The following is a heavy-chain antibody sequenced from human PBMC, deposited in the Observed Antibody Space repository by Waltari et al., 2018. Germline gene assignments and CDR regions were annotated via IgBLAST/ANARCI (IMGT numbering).Heavy chain of an antibody. CDR1: GYTFTGYY. J-gene: IGHJ4*02. V-gene: IGHV1-2*02. Sequence: QVQLVQSGAEVKKPGASVKVSCKASGYTFTGYYMHWVRQAPGTGLEWMGWISPISGGTNYARKLQSGVTMTRDTAISTAYMELGRQRSDDTAVYYCARGDNWNYFVDGLQDYWGQGTLVTVSS. CDR3: ARGDNWNYFVDGLQDY. CDR2: ISPISGGT. D-gene: IGHD1-7*01.